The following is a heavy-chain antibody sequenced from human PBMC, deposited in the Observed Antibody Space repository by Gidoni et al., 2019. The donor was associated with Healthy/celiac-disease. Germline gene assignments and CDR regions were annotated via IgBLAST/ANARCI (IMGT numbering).Heavy chain of an antibody. CDR1: GFTFSSYA. V-gene: IGHV3-30-3*01. J-gene: IGHJ4*02. CDR3: ARGLTSFDY. D-gene: IGHD2-2*01. Sequence: QVQLVESGGGVVQPGRSLRLSCAASGFTFSSYAMHWVRQAPGKGLEWVAVISYDGSNKYYADSVKGRFTISRDNSKNTLYLQMNSLRAEDTAEYYCARGLTSFDYWGQGTLVTVSS. CDR2: ISYDGSNK.